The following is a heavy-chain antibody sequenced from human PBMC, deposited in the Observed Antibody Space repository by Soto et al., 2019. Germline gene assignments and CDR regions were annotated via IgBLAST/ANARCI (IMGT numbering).Heavy chain of an antibody. Sequence: SETLSLTCAVSGGSISSGGYSWSWIRQPPGKGLEWIGYIYHSGSTYYNPSLKSRVTTSVDRSKNQFSLKLSSVTAADTAVYYCARVGSSWYLGMDVWGQGTTVTVSS. CDR3: ARVGSSWYLGMDV. V-gene: IGHV4-30-2*01. CDR2: IYHSGST. CDR1: GGSISSGGYS. D-gene: IGHD6-13*01. J-gene: IGHJ6*02.